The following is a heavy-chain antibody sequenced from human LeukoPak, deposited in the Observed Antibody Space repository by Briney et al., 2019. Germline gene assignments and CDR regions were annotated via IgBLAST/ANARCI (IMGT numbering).Heavy chain of an antibody. J-gene: IGHJ4*02. CDR1: GFTFSSYA. CDR2: ISGSGGST. CDR3: AKGRIYDFWSGYYFDH. Sequence: GGSLRLSCAASGFTFSSYAMGWVRQAPGKGLEWVSAISGSGGSTYYADSVKGRFTISRDNSKNTLYLQMNSLRAEDTAVYYCAKGRIYDFWSGYYFDHWGQGTLVTVSS. V-gene: IGHV3-23*01. D-gene: IGHD3-3*01.